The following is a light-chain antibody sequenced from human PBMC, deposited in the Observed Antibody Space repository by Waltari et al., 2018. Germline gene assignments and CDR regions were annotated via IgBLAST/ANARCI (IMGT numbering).Light chain of an antibody. J-gene: IGLJ3*02. CDR2: DVS. CDR1: SRDVGGYNY. CDR3: SSYTSTNTWV. V-gene: IGLV2-14*03. Sequence: QSALTPPASVSGSPGQSITISCTGTSRDVGGYNYVPRYQQHPGKAPKLMVFDVSKRPSGVSNRFSGAKSGNTASLTISGLQAEDEAEYHCSSYTSTNTWVFGGGTKLTVL.